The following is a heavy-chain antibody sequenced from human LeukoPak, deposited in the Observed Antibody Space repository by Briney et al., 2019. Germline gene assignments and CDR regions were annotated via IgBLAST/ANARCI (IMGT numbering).Heavy chain of an antibody. CDR1: GFTFSSYW. J-gene: IGHJ4*02. Sequence: GGSLRLSCVASGFTFSSYWMSWVRQAPGKGLEWVANIKQDGSEKYYVDSVKGRFTISRDNAKNSLYLQMNSLRAEDTAVYYCARGVAAVWWLGYWGQGTLVTVSS. CDR2: IKQDGSEK. V-gene: IGHV3-7*01. CDR3: ARGVAAVWWLGY. D-gene: IGHD6-13*01.